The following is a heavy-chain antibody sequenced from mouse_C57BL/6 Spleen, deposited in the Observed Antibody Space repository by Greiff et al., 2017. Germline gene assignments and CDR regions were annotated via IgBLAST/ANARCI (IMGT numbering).Heavy chain of an antibody. V-gene: IGHV1-55*01. D-gene: IGHD2-1*01. CDR1: GYTFTSYW. J-gene: IGHJ4*01. Sequence: VQLQQPGAELVKPGASVKMSCKASGYTFTSYWITWVKQRPGQGLEWIGDIYPGSGSTNYNEKFKSKATLTVDPSSSTAYMQLSSLTSEDSAVYYCARGGNYRGYAMDYWAQGTSVTVAS. CDR2: IYPGSGST. CDR3: ARGGNYRGYAMDY.